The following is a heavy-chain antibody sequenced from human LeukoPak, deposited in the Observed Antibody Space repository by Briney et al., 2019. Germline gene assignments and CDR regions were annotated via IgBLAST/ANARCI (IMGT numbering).Heavy chain of an antibody. CDR1: GGSISSGDYY. Sequence: SQTLSLTCTVSGGSISSGDYYWSWIRQPPGKGLEWIGEINHSGSTNYNPSLKSRVTISVDTSKNQFSLKVSSVTAADTAVYYCARVFRDGHNYGGWYYYYYMDVWGKGTTVTVSS. CDR2: INHSGST. D-gene: IGHD5-24*01. V-gene: IGHV4-30-4*01. J-gene: IGHJ6*03. CDR3: ARVFRDGHNYGGWYYYYYMDV.